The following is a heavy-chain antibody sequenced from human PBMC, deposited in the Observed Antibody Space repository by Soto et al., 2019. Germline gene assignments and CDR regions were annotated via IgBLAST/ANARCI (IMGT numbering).Heavy chain of an antibody. V-gene: IGHV4-34*01. CDR1: AASFSKYY. Sequence: PSETLSLTCTVSAASFSKYYWSWIRQPPGKGLEWIGEINHSGSTNYNPSLKSRVTISVDTSKNQFSLKLSSVTAADTAVYYCARGPSDLIIWSSSWYRGSGLVVFDPWGQGTLVTVSS. J-gene: IGHJ5*02. CDR3: ARGPSDLIIWSSSWYRGSGLVVFDP. D-gene: IGHD6-13*01. CDR2: INHSGST.